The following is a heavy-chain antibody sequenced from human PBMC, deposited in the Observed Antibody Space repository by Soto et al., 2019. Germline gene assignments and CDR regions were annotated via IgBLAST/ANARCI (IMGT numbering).Heavy chain of an antibody. CDR2: IWYDGSNK. V-gene: IGHV3-33*01. Sequence: HPGGSLRLSCAASGFTFSSYGMHWVRQAPGKGLEWVAVIWYDGSNKYYADSVKGRFTISRDNSKNTLYLQMNSLRAEDTAVYYCARDDDPEVIIERYYYYGMDVWGQGTTVTVSS. CDR3: ARDDDPEVIIERYYYYGMDV. J-gene: IGHJ6*02. CDR1: GFTFSSYG. D-gene: IGHD3-3*01.